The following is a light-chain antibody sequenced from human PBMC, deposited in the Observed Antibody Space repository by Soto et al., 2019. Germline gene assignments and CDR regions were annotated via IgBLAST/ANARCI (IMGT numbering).Light chain of an antibody. Sequence: EIVLTQSPGTLSLSPGDRATLSCRASHSINTSFLAWFQQKPGQAPRLLIYAASTRATGIPDRVSGSASETDFTLTINRLEPEDSAVYYCQQYASAPFSLGPGTKVDIK. CDR3: QQYASAPFS. J-gene: IGKJ3*01. CDR2: AAS. CDR1: HSINTSF. V-gene: IGKV3-20*01.